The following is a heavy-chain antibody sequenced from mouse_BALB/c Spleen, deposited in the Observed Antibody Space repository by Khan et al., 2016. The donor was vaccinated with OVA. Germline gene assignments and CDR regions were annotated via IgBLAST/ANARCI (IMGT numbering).Heavy chain of an antibody. CDR2: IYPFNDGT. J-gene: IGHJ2*01. D-gene: IGHD2-14*01. Sequence: VRLQQSGPELVKPGASVKMSCTASGYTFTSSVIHWVRQKSGQGLDWIGYIYPFNDGTKYNEKFEGKATLTSDTSSSTAYMELSSLTSEDSAVYYCARNYRYDVCVDSWGQGTTLTVSS. CDR1: GYTFTSSV. CDR3: ARNYRYDVCVDS. V-gene: IGHV1S136*01.